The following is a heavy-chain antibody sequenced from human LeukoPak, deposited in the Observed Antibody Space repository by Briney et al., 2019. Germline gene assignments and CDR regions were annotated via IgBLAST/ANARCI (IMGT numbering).Heavy chain of an antibody. D-gene: IGHD2-15*01. V-gene: IGHV3-23*01. CDR3: AKLRISALRGSSFDY. CDR2: ISGSGGST. J-gene: IGHJ4*02. CDR1: GFTFSSYA. Sequence: TGGSLRLSCAASGFTFSSYAMSWVRQAPGKGVEWVSTISGSGGSTYYADSVKGRSTISRDNSKNTLYLQMNSLRAEDTAVYYCAKLRISALRGSSFDYWGQGTLVTVSS.